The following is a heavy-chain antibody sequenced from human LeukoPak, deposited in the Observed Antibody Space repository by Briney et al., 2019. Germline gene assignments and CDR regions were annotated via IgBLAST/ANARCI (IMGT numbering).Heavy chain of an antibody. V-gene: IGHV4-34*01. CDR3: ARHRVGHYYGSGSYYNGFQN. CDR2: INHSGST. Sequence: GSLRLSCAASGFTFSSYSMNWVRQPPGKGLEWIGEINHSGSTNYNPSLKSRVTISVDTSKNQFSLKLSSVTAADTAVYYCARHRVGHYYGSGSYYNGFQNWGQGTLVTVSS. J-gene: IGHJ4*02. CDR1: GFTFSSYS. D-gene: IGHD3-10*01.